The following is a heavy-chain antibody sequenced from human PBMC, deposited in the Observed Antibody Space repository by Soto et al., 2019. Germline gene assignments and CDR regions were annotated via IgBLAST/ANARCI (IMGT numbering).Heavy chain of an antibody. CDR2: ISSSSSSTI. CDR3: AVIWYYDSSGYPSGSYYYGMDV. D-gene: IGHD3-22*01. Sequence: GGSLILSCAASGFTFSSYSMNWVRQAPGKGLEWVSYISSSSSSTIYYADSVKGRFTISRDNAKNPLYLQMNSLRDEDTAVYYCAVIWYYDSSGYPSGSYYYGMDVWGQGTTVTGSS. CDR1: GFTFSSYS. V-gene: IGHV3-48*02. J-gene: IGHJ6*02.